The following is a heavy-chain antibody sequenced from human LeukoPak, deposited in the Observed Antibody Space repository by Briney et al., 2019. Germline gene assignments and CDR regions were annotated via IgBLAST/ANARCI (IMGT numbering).Heavy chain of an antibody. CDR2: IYYSGST. CDR3: ARDHGNYYYFDS. J-gene: IGHJ4*02. V-gene: IGHV4-59*01. Sequence: SETLSLTCTVSGGSISSYYWSWIRQPPGKVLEWIGNIYYSGSTNYNPSLKNRVTISVDTSKNQFSLKLSSVTAADTAAYYCARDHGNYYYFDSWGQGTLVTVSS. CDR1: GGSISSYY. D-gene: IGHD1-26*01.